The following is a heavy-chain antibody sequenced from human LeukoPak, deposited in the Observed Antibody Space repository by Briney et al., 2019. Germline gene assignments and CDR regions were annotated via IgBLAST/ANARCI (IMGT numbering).Heavy chain of an antibody. CDR3: AKVYRDFGDYFAFDI. Sequence: RSGGSLRLSCAASGFTFSNYAMSWVRQAPGKGLEWVSAISGSGDSTYYADSVKGRFTISRDNSRNTLYLQTNSLRAEDTAVYYCAKVYRDFGDYFAFDIWGQGTLVTVSS. CDR2: ISGSGDST. D-gene: IGHD4-17*01. V-gene: IGHV3-23*01. CDR1: GFTFSNYA. J-gene: IGHJ3*02.